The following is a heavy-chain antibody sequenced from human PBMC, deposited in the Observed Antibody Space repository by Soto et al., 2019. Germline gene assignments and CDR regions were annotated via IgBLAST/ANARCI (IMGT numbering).Heavy chain of an antibody. D-gene: IGHD6-13*01. CDR3: ATTGYSSSWYSPRTRYGMDV. J-gene: IGHJ6*02. V-gene: IGHV4-34*01. CDR2: INHSGST. CDR1: GGSFSGYY. Sequence: SETLSLTCAVYGGSFSGYYWSWIRQPPGKGLEWIGEINHSGSTNYNPSLKSRVTISVDTSKNQFSLKLSSVTAADTAVYYCATTGYSSSWYSPRTRYGMDVWGQGTTVTVSS.